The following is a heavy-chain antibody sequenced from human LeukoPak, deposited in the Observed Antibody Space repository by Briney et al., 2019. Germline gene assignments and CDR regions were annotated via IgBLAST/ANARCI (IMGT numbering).Heavy chain of an antibody. D-gene: IGHD6-13*01. V-gene: IGHV3-23*01. CDR2: ITAIDGRT. J-gene: IGHJ4*02. CDR1: GFTFSNYA. Sequence: PGGCLRLSCAASGFTFSNYAMTWVRQAPGRGLEWVSSITAIDGRTYYADSVRGRFTISRDNSKNTVYLQLNSLRAGDTAIYYCTKDRRGPAAGTWYFDSWGQGTLVTVSS. CDR3: TKDRRGPAAGTWYFDS.